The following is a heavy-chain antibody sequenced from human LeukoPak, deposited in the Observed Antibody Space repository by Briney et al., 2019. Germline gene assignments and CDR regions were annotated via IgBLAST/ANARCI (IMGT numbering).Heavy chain of an antibody. V-gene: IGHV3-33*01. CDR1: GFIFSTYG. CDR2: IWYDGSNK. D-gene: IGHD3-22*01. J-gene: IGHJ4*02. CDR3: AREGYYYDSSGYHFDY. Sequence: PGGSLRLSCAASGFIFSTYGMYWVRQAPGKGLEWVAVIWYDGSNKYYADSVKGRFTISRDNSKNTLYLQMNSLRAEDTAVYYCAREGYYYDSSGYHFDYWGQGTLVTVSS.